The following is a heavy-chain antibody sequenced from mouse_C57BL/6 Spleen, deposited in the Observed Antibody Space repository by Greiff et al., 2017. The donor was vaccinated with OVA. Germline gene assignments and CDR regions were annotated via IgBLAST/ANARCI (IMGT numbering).Heavy chain of an antibody. Sequence: VKLMESGAELARPGASVKLSCKASGYTFTSYGISWVKQRTGQGLEWIGEIYPRSGNTYYNEKFKGKATLTADKSSSTAYMELRSLTSEDSAVYFCARSPYDYDGYYAMDYWGQGTSVTVSS. CDR1: GYTFTSYG. CDR2: IYPRSGNT. J-gene: IGHJ4*01. V-gene: IGHV1-81*01. D-gene: IGHD2-4*01. CDR3: ARSPYDYDGYYAMDY.